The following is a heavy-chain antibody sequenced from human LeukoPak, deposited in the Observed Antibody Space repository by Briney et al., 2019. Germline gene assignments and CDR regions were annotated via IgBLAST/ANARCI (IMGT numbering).Heavy chain of an antibody. CDR2: ISGSGGST. Sequence: GGSLRLSCAGSTFTFSTYAMSWVRQAPGKGLEWVSAISGSGGSTYYADSVKGRFTISRDNSKNTLYLQMNSLRAEDTAVYYCARDRISGMIDYWGQGTLVTVSS. CDR1: TFTFSTYA. D-gene: IGHD3-10*01. J-gene: IGHJ4*02. CDR3: ARDRISGMIDY. V-gene: IGHV3-23*01.